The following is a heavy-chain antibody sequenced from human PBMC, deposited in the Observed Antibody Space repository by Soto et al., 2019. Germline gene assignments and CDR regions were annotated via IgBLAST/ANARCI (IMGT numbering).Heavy chain of an antibody. J-gene: IGHJ4*02. CDR3: AKDLEQQLVGNFDY. V-gene: IGHV3-7*04. CDR2: IKQDGSEK. D-gene: IGHD6-13*01. Sequence: GGSLRLSCAASGFTFSSYWMSWVRQAPGKGLEWVANIKQDGSEKYYVDSVKGRFTISRDNAKNSLYLQMNSLRAEDTAVYYCAKDLEQQLVGNFDYWGQGTLVTVSS. CDR1: GFTFSSYW.